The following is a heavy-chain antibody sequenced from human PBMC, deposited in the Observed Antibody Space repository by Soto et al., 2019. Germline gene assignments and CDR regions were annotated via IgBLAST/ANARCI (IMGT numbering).Heavy chain of an antibody. V-gene: IGHV3-48*03. J-gene: IGHJ5*02. CDR3: VRSGGGFWFDP. CDR1: GFTFSRYE. Sequence: EVQLVESGGGLVQPGGSLRLSCAASGFTFSRYEMNWVRQAPGKGLEWVSYIGGSGTVIYYVDSVKGRFTVSRDNAKNSLYLQMSTLRAEDTAVYYCVRSGGGFWFDPWGQGTLVTVSS. D-gene: IGHD3-16*01. CDR2: IGGSGTVI.